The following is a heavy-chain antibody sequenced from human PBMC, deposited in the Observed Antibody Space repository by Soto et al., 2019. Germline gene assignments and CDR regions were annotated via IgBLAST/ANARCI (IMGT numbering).Heavy chain of an antibody. CDR3: ARGAFWYTTSTTDDAFDV. CDR1: GFQFSSYE. CDR2: ISHSGATI. Sequence: EVQLAESGGGLVQPGGSLRLSCAASGFQFSSYEMNWVRQAPGKGLEWVAHISHSGATIFYTDSVKGRFTISRDNTNNSLSLQMYGLRADDTAIYYCARGAFWYTTSTTDDAFDVWGQGTVVTVSS. D-gene: IGHD6-6*01. V-gene: IGHV3-48*03. J-gene: IGHJ3*01.